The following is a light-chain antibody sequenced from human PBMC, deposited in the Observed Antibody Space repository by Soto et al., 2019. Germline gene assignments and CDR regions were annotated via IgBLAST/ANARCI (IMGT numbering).Light chain of an antibody. J-gene: IGLJ1*01. Sequence: QSVLTQPPSVSATPGQKVTISCSGSGSNLGRNYVSWYQQLPGTAPKLLIYDNVYRFSGIPDRFSASKSGTSATLGITGLQTGDEGDYYCGSWDNILSAYVFGTGTKLPS. CDR3: GSWDNILSAYV. V-gene: IGLV1-51*01. CDR1: GSNLGRNY. CDR2: DNV.